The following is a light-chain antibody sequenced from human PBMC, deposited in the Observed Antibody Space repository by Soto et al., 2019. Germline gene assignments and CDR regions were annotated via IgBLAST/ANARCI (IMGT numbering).Light chain of an antibody. CDR2: EVV. J-gene: IGLJ3*02. CDR1: SSDVGDYNY. V-gene: IGLV2-14*01. CDR3: SSFSSSSTLV. Sequence: QSALTQPASVSGSPGQSITISCTGTSSDVGDYNYVSWYQQHPVKAPKLMIYEVVNRPSGVSNRFSGSKSGNTASLTISGLQAEDEADYYCSSFSSSSTLVFGGGTKLTVL.